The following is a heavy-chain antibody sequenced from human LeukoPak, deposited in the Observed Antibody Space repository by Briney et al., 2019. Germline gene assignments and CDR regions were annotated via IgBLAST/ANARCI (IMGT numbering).Heavy chain of an antibody. V-gene: IGHV1-2*02. J-gene: IGHJ4*02. CDR3: ARGPSGYHNT. D-gene: IGHD5-12*01. CDR1: GGTFSSYA. Sequence: GASVKVSCKASGGTFSSYAISWVRQAPGQGLEWMGGIIPNSGGTNYAQKFQGRVTMTRDTSISTAYMELSRLRSDDTAVYYCARGPSGYHNTGGQGTLVTVSS. CDR2: IIPNSGGT.